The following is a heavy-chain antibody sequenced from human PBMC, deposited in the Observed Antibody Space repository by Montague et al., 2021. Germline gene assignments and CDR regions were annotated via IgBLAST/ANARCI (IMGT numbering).Heavy chain of an antibody. D-gene: IGHD2-21*01. CDR2: IKQDGSEK. Sequence: SLRLSCAASGFTFSNYWMSWVRQAPGKGLEWVANIKQDGSEKHYVDSVKGRFTISCDNAKNSLYLQMNSLRAEDTAVYFCARDQGQGYCGGDCYVGLDYWGQGTLVTVSS. CDR1: GFTFSNYW. CDR3: ARDQGQGYCGGDCYVGLDY. J-gene: IGHJ4*02. V-gene: IGHV3-7*01.